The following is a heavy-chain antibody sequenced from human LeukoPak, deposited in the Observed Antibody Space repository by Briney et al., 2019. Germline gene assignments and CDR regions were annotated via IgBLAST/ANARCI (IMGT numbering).Heavy chain of an antibody. CDR3: AKARYYDSSGPFDY. V-gene: IGHV3-48*03. D-gene: IGHD3-22*01. CDR1: GFTFSSYE. J-gene: IGHJ4*02. CDR2: ISTSGSTI. Sequence: PGGSLRLSCAASGFTFSSYEMNWVRQAPGKGLDWVSYISTSGSTIYYADSVKGRFTISRDNAKNSLYLQMNSLRVEDTAVYYCAKARYYDSSGPFDYWGQGTLVTASS.